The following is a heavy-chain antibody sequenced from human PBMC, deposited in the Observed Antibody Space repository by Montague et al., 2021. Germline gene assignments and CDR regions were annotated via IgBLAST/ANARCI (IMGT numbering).Heavy chain of an antibody. V-gene: IGHV3-30*04. CDR1: GFIFGEYS. CDR3: AILWFGGNWFDH. D-gene: IGHD3-10*01. Sequence: SLRLSCAASGFIFGEYSMCWVRQAPGKGLEWVAGIWSDGSNKYYAESVKGRFTISRYNSENTGPLQMSSLRAEDTAIYYCAILWFGGNWFDHWGQGTLVTVSS. J-gene: IGHJ5*02. CDR2: IWSDGSNK.